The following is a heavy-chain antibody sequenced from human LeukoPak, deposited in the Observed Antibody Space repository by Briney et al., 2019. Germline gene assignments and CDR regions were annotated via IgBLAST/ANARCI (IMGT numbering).Heavy chain of an antibody. D-gene: IGHD2-2*01. V-gene: IGHV3-23*01. CDR1: GFTFSSYA. Sequence: GGFLRLSCAASGFTFSSYAMSWVRQALGKGLEWVSAISGSGGSTYYADSVKGRFTISRDNSKNTLYLQMNSLRAEDTAVYYCAKDLVPAATRGWFDPWGQGTLVTVSS. CDR3: AKDLVPAATRGWFDP. J-gene: IGHJ5*02. CDR2: ISGSGGST.